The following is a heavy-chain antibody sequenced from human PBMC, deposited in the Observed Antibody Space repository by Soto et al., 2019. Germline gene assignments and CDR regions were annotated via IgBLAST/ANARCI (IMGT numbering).Heavy chain of an antibody. CDR1: GGSFSGYY. Sequence: SETLSLTCAVYGGSFSGYYWSWIRQPPGKGLEWIGEINHSGSTNYNPSLKSRVTISVDTSKNQFSLKLSSVTAADTAVYYCARGRFDFWSGPKGDAFIDYWGQGTLVTVSS. CDR2: INHSGST. J-gene: IGHJ4*02. D-gene: IGHD3-3*01. V-gene: IGHV4-34*01. CDR3: ARGRFDFWSGPKGDAFIDY.